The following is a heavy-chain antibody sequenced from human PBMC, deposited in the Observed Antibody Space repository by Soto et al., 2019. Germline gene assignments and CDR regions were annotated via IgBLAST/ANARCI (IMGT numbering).Heavy chain of an antibody. CDR3: AKSGYDFWSGYLNDYYYCMDV. D-gene: IGHD3-3*01. CDR1: GFTFRTYW. J-gene: IGHJ6*02. Sequence: GGSLRLSCAASGFTFRTYWMARVRQAPGKGLEWVANIKQDVSEKYYADSVKGRFTISRDNAKNSLYLKMNSLRAEDTAVYYCAKSGYDFWSGYLNDYYYCMDVWGQGTTVTVSS. CDR2: IKQDVSEK. V-gene: IGHV3-7*03.